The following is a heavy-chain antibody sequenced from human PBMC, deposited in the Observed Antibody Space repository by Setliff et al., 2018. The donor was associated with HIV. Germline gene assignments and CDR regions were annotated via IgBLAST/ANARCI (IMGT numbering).Heavy chain of an antibody. CDR3: ARDLSGWNYFDL. J-gene: IGHJ4*02. D-gene: IGHD6-19*01. V-gene: IGHV3-11*05. Sequence: GGSLRLSCAASGFSFNDYYMSWVRRAPGKGLEWLSYISDSSTYTHYADSVKGRFTVSRDNAKSSLFLQMNSLRAEDTAVYYCARDLSGWNYFDLWGQGTLVTVSS. CDR1: GFSFNDYY. CDR2: ISDSSTYT.